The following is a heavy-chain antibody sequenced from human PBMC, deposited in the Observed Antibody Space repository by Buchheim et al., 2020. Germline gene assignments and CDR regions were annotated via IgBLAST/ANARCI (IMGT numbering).Heavy chain of an antibody. CDR1: GDSTSNNDYY. CDR2: ILASGSI. CDR3: TRRKVAPTNWFDP. V-gene: IGHV4-39*01. D-gene: IGHD5-12*01. J-gene: IGHJ5*02. Sequence: QVQLQESGPGLVRPSETLSLTCNVSGDSTSNNDYYWGWIRQPPGKGLEYIGGILASGSIRYNPSLKSRVTISADASKNQVSLELRSVTAADTAVYYCTRRKVAPTNWFDPWGLGTL.